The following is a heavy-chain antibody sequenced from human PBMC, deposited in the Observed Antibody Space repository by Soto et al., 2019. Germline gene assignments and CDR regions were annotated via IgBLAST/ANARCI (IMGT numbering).Heavy chain of an antibody. D-gene: IGHD3-16*01. CDR1: GYIFTSYD. V-gene: IGHV1-8*01. CDR2: MNPNNGKT. CDR3: AKDFGGLYNWFDP. Sequence: ASVKVSFKASGYIFTSYDSNWLRQAAGQGREGLGRMNPNNGKTDYAQKFQGRLTMTRDTSISTVYMELSSLTSEDTAVYYCAKDFGGLYNWFDPWGQGTLVTVSS. J-gene: IGHJ5*02.